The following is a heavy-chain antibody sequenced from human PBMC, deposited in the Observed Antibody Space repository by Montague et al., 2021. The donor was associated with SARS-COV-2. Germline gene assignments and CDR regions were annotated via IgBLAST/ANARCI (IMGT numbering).Heavy chain of an antibody. CDR3: ARGRPVQGSFRHFDSISSSALDI. J-gene: IGHJ3*02. CDR2: INQGGAP. Sequence: SETLSLTCAVSRGSFSNYYWTWIRQSPGKGLEWIGEINQGGAPNYTPSLKSRVTISLDTSKKQISLKLNSVTAADTAVFFCARGRPVQGSFRHFDSISSSALDIWAQGSLVIVSS. D-gene: IGHD3-9*01. CDR1: RGSFSNYY. V-gene: IGHV4-34*01.